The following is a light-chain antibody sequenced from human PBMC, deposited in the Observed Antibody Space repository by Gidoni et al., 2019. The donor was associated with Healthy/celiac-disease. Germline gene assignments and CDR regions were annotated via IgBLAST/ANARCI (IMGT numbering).Light chain of an antibody. CDR1: QSVSSSD. J-gene: IGKJ1*01. CDR2: GAS. CDR3: QQYGSSPPT. V-gene: IGKV3-20*01. Sequence: EIVLTQSPGTLSLSPGERATLSCRASQSVSSSDLAWYQQKPGQAPRLRIYGASSRATGIPDRFSGSGSGTDFTLTISRLEPEDFAVYYCQQYGSSPPTFGQGTKVEIK.